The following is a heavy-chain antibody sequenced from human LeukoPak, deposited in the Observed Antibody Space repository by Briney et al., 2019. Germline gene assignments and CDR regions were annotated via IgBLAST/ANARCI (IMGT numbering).Heavy chain of an antibody. D-gene: IGHD1-7*01. CDR1: GFTFNSFS. CDR3: ARKTGTMSFDY. V-gene: IGHV3-21*01. J-gene: IGHJ4*02. CDR2: ISSSSEYI. Sequence: GGSLRLSCATSGFTFNSFSMKWVRQAPGKGLEWVSSISSSSEYIYYADSLKGRFTISRDNAKNSLYLQMNSLRVEDTAVYYCARKTGTMSFDYWGQGTLVTVSS.